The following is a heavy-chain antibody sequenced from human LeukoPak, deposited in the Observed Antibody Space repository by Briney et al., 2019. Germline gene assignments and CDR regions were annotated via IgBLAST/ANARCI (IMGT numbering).Heavy chain of an antibody. CDR3: ARGSLYSGSPDAFDI. CDR2: IYYSGST. V-gene: IGHV4-30-4*01. CDR1: GGSISGYY. D-gene: IGHD1-26*01. Sequence: SETLSLTCTVSGGSISGYYWSWIRQPPGKGLEWIGYIYYSGSTYYNPSLKSRVTISVDTSKNQFSLKLSSVTAADTAVYYCARGSLYSGSPDAFDIWGQGTMVTVSS. J-gene: IGHJ3*02.